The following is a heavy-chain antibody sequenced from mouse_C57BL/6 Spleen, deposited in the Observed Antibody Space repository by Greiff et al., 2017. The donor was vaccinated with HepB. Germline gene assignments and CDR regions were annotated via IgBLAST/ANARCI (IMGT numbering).Heavy chain of an antibody. CDR3: ARPPYYGSSPDWFAY. CDR1: GFTFSDYY. V-gene: IGHV5-12*01. J-gene: IGHJ3*01. CDR2: ISNGGGST. D-gene: IGHD1-1*01. Sequence: EVQLVESGGGLVQPGGSLKLSCAASGFTFSDYYMYWVRQTPEKRLEWVAYISNGGGSTYYPDTVKGRFTISRDNAKNTLYLQMSRLKSEDTAMYYCARPPYYGSSPDWFAYWGQGTLVTVSA.